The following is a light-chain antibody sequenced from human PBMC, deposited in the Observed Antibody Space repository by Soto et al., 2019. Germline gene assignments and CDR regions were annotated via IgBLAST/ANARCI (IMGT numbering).Light chain of an antibody. CDR1: SSDVGAYDF. CDR2: EVS. Sequence: LTQPASVSGSPGQSITISCTGTSSDVGAYDFVSWYQQHPDKAPKLMIYEVSNRPSGVSHRFSGSKSVNTATLTISGLQAEDEADYYCSSYTTSSTRVFGTGTKVTVL. V-gene: IGLV2-14*03. J-gene: IGLJ1*01. CDR3: SSYTTSSTRV.